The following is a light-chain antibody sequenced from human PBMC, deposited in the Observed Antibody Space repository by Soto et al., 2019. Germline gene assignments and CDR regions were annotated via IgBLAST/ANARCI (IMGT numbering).Light chain of an antibody. Sequence: EIVLTQSPGTLSLSPGERATLSCRASQSVSSSYLAWYQQKPGQAPRLLIYGASSSATGIPDRIGGSGSGKHFTLTIRRLEPEDFAVYYCQQYGNSPGIFGPGTKVDIK. CDR1: QSVSSSY. CDR3: QQYGNSPGI. J-gene: IGKJ3*01. V-gene: IGKV3-20*01. CDR2: GAS.